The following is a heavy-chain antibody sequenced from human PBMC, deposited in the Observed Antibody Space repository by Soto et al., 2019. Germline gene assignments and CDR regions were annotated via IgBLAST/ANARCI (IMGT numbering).Heavy chain of an antibody. J-gene: IGHJ3*01. V-gene: IGHV1-46*03. D-gene: IGHD6-13*01. CDR2: INHSRGGT. CDR3: TRSIITTAGTDAFDL. Sequence: QVQLVQSGAEVKKTGASVRVSCKASAYTFTSYYVHWVRQAPGQGPEWMGMINHSRGGTDYAQKFQGRVTMTRDTSMTTVYMELSSLRSEDTAIYYCTRSIITTAGTDAFDLWGQGTLVTVSS. CDR1: AYTFTSYY.